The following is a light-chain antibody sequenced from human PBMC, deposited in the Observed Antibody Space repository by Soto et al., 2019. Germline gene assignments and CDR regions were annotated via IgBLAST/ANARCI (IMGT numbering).Light chain of an antibody. J-gene: IGLJ1*01. CDR3: QSYDSSLTTFV. CDR1: SSNIGAEYD. V-gene: IGLV1-40*01. Sequence: QSVLTQPPSVSGAPGQRVAISCTGSSSNIGAEYDVHWYQQLPGTAPKRLIYGDNNRPSVVPDRFSGSKSDTSASLAITGLQPEDEADYYCQSYDSSLTTFVFGTGTKVTVL. CDR2: GDN.